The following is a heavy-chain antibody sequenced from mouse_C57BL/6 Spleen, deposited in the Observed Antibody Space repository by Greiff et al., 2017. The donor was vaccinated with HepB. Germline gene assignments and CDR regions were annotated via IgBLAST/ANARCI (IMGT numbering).Heavy chain of an antibody. CDR1: GYTFTSYW. D-gene: IGHD1-1*01. J-gene: IGHJ2*01. Sequence: QVQLKQPGAELVKPGASVKLSCKASGYTFTSYWMHWVKQRPGQGLEWIGMIHPNSGSTNYNEKFKSKATLTVDKSSSTAYMQLSSLTSEDSAVYSCARGIGHGSGFFDYWGQGTTLTVSS. V-gene: IGHV1-64*01. CDR2: IHPNSGST. CDR3: ARGIGHGSGFFDY.